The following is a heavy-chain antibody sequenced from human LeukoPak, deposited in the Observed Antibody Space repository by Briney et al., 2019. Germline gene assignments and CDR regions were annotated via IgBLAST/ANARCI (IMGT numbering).Heavy chain of an antibody. V-gene: IGHV1-8*01. CDR3: ARYSSGWYTNWFDP. CDR1: GYTFTSYD. CDR2: MDPNSGNT. J-gene: IGHJ5*02. D-gene: IGHD6-19*01. Sequence: ASVKVSCKASGYTFTSYDINWVRQATGQGLEGMGWMDPNSGNTGYAQKFQGRVTMTRNTSISTAYMELSSLRSEDTAVYYCARYSSGWYTNWFDPWGQGTLVTVSS.